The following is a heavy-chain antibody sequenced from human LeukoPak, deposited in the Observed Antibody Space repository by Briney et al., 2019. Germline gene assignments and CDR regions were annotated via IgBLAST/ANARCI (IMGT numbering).Heavy chain of an antibody. D-gene: IGHD1-7*01. CDR3: VRGDYNWDYWFDL. CDR2: IRSKAYGGTA. J-gene: IGHJ5*02. V-gene: IGHV3-49*04. Sequence: GGSLRLSCTASGLAFGDYALSWVRQAPGKGLEWVSFIRSKAYGGTAVYAASVKGRFTISRDDSKSIAYLQMNSLRAEDTAVYYCVRGDYNWDYWFDLWGQGTLVTVSS. CDR1: GLAFGDYA.